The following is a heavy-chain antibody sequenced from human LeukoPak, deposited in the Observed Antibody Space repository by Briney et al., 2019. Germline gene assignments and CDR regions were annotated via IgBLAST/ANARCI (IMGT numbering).Heavy chain of an antibody. CDR3: AKDISRTGGGWYGLWFDP. CDR1: GFTFDDYT. J-gene: IGHJ5*02. D-gene: IGHD6-19*01. Sequence: GGSLRLSCAASGFTFDDYTMHWVRQAPGKGLEWVSGISWNSGSIGYADSVKGRFTVSRDNAKNSLYLQMNSLRAEDTALYYCAKDISRTGGGWYGLWFDPWGQGTLVTVSS. V-gene: IGHV3-9*01. CDR2: ISWNSGSI.